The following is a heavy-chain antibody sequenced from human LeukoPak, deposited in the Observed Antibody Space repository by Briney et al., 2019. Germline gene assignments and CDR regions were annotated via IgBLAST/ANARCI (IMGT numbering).Heavy chain of an antibody. CDR3: AKDIFPCGYYGMDV. V-gene: IGHV3-23*01. J-gene: IGHJ6*02. CDR2: ISGSGGST. D-gene: IGHD2-21*01. Sequence: GGSLRLSCAASGFPLRIYAMSWVRQAPGKGLEWVSTISGSGGSTYYADSVKGRFTISRDISKNTLYLQMNSLRAEDTGLYYCAKDIFPCGYYGMDVWGQGTTVTVSS. CDR1: GFPLRIYA.